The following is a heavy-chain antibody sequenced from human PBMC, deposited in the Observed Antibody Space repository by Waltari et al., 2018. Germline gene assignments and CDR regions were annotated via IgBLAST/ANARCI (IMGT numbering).Heavy chain of an antibody. CDR3: ASYDIWNGYYLDW. J-gene: IGHJ4*02. Sequence: QLQLQESGPGLVNPSETLSLTCTVSGDSINRDNYYWAWIRRPPGKGLEWIGSIYYRGTTYYSPSLNSRVTISIDTSRKQFSLKLTSVTAADTATYYCASYDIWNGYYLDWWGQGTLVTVSS. CDR1: GDSINRDNYY. D-gene: IGHD3-3*01. CDR2: IYYRGTT. V-gene: IGHV4-39*01.